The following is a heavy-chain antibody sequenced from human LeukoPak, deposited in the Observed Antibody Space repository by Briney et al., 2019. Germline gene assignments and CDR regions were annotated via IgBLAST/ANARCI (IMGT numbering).Heavy chain of an antibody. Sequence: GGSLRLSCAASGFTFSSYWMSWVRQAPGKGLEWVANIKQDGSEKYYVDSVKGRFTISRDTSKNTLYLQMNSLRAEDTAIYYCAKRGAEVGATVVPGDYWGQGTLVTVSS. CDR3: AKRGAEVGATVVPGDY. D-gene: IGHD1-26*01. CDR1: GFTFSSYW. V-gene: IGHV3-7*03. CDR2: IKQDGSEK. J-gene: IGHJ4*02.